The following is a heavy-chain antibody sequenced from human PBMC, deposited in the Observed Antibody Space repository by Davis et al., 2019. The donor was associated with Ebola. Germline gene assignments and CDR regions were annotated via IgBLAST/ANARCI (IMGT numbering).Heavy chain of an antibody. Sequence: SGPTLVKPTQTLTLTCTFSGFSLSTSGMCVSWIRQPPGKALEWLALIDWDDDKYYGTSLKTRLTISKDTSKNQVVLTMTNMDPVDTATYYCARILSGYSYGYYFDYWGQGTLVTVSS. CDR2: IDWDDDK. J-gene: IGHJ4*02. CDR1: GFSLSTSGMC. D-gene: IGHD5-18*01. CDR3: ARILSGYSYGYYFDY. V-gene: IGHV2-70*01.